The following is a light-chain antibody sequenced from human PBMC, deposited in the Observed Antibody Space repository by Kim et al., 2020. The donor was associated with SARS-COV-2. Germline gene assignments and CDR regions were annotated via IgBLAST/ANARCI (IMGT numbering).Light chain of an antibody. CDR2: AAI. CDR1: ETIYNNW. V-gene: IGKV3-20*01. Sequence: EIVLTQSPATLSLSPGDRATLSCRATETIYNNWVSWYQQRPGQTPRLLIYAAINRASGIPDRFSGSGSGADFTLTIDRLEPEDFAAYFCFQYASSRSCGQETKLEI. CDR3: FQYASSRS. J-gene: IGKJ2*04.